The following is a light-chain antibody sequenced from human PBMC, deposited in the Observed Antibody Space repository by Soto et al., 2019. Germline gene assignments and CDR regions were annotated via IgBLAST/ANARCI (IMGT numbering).Light chain of an antibody. J-gene: IGKJ5*01. CDR2: LSS. V-gene: IGKV2-28*01. CDR3: QQYGSSPPII. CDR1: QSLLHTHAYNY. Sequence: DIVLTQLPLSLSVTPGEPASISCRSSQSLLHTHAYNYLDWYLQKPGQSPQLLIYLSSYRASGGPDRFSGGGSGADVTLTISRVEPEDFAVYYCQQYGSSPPIIVGQGTRLEIK.